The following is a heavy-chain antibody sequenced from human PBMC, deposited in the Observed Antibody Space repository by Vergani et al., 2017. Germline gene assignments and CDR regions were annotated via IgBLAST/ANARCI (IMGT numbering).Heavy chain of an antibody. CDR1: GFTFSSYA. CDR2: ISGSGGST. D-gene: IGHD2-2*01. Sequence: EVQLLESGGGLVQPGGSLRLSCAASGFTFSSYAMSWVRQAPGKGLEWVSAISGSGGSTYYADSVKGRFTISRDNSKNTLYLQMNSLRAEDTAVYYCARDGAYCSSTSCEPSGLDYWGQGTLVTVSS. V-gene: IGHV3-23*01. J-gene: IGHJ4*02. CDR3: ARDGAYCSSTSCEPSGLDY.